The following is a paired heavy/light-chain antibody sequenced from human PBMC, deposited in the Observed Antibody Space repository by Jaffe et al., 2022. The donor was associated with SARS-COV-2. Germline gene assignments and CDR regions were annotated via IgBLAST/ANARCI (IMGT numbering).Light chain of an antibody. V-gene: IGLV2-14*01. CDR2: EAR. CDR1: SSDVGGYKY. CDR3: SSYTSARTVV. J-gene: IGLJ3*02. Sequence: QSALTQPASVSGSPGQSITISCSGTSSDVGGYKYVSWYQQHPGKAPKLMIYEARNRPSGVSDRFSGSKSGNTASLTISGLQAEDEADYYCSSYTSARTVVFGGGTKLTVL.
Heavy chain of an antibody. CDR2: ISYDGSDK. CDR3: AKAGSGWYFGAGDY. CDR1: AFRFSSYA. V-gene: IGHV3-30*18. D-gene: IGHD6-19*01. J-gene: IGHJ4*02. Sequence: QVQLVESGGGVVQPGGSLRLSCAASAFRFSSYAMHWVRQAPGKGLEWVAVISYDGSDKYYADSVKGRFTISRDDSKNTLYLQMNSLRAEDTAVYYCAKAGSGWYFGAGDYWGQGTLVTVSS.